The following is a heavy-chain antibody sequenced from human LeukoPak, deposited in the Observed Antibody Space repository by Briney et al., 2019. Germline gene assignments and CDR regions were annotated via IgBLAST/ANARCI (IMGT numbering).Heavy chain of an antibody. Sequence: AGSLRLSCAASGFTFSTYWMTRVRQAPGKGLEWVANIKQDGSDKYYVDSVKGRFTISRDNAENSLYLQMNSLRAEDTAVYYCARLAYSGSWYWDYWGQGTLVTVSS. CDR2: IKQDGSDK. J-gene: IGHJ4*02. V-gene: IGHV3-7*05. CDR1: GFTFSTYW. D-gene: IGHD6-13*01. CDR3: ARLAYSGSWYWDY.